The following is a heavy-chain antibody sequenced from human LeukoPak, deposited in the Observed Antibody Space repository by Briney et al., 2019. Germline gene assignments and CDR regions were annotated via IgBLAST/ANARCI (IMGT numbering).Heavy chain of an antibody. V-gene: IGHV3-30*02. CDR1: GFTFSRHG. Sequence: PGGSLRLSCAASGFTFSRHGMHWVRQAPGKGLEWVAFIRHDGNYKYYGDSVKGRFTISRDNSKNTLHLQMNSLRVEDTAVYYCAKVVVPASWGQGTLVTVSS. J-gene: IGHJ4*02. CDR2: IRHDGNYK. CDR3: AKVVVPAS. D-gene: IGHD2-2*01.